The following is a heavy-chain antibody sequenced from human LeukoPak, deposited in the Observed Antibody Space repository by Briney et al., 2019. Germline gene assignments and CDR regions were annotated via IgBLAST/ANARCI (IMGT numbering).Heavy chain of an antibody. J-gene: IGHJ6*02. V-gene: IGHV3-21*01. CDR2: ISSSSSYI. D-gene: IGHD5-24*01. CDR1: GFTFSSYS. CDR3: ARRQFYYYGMDV. Sequence: GSLRLSCAASGFTFSSYSMNWVRQAPGKGLEWVSSISSSSSYIYYADSVKGRFTISRDNAKNSLYLQMNSLRAEDTAVYYCARRQFYYYGMDVWGQGTTVTVSS.